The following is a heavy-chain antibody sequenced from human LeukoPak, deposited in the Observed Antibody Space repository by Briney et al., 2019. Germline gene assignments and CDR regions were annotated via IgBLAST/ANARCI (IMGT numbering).Heavy chain of an antibody. D-gene: IGHD5-12*01. V-gene: IGHV4-39*01. CDR3: AKLARLDIAKPKGDS. CDR1: GGSISSNSYF. J-gene: IGHJ4*02. Sequence: PSETLSLTCTVSGGSISSNSYFWAWIRQPPGRGLEWIGNIYYSGSTYYNPSLNSRVTISVDTSKNEFSLKLTSVTDADTAVYFCAKLARLDIAKPKGDSWGQGTLVTVSS. CDR2: IYYSGST.